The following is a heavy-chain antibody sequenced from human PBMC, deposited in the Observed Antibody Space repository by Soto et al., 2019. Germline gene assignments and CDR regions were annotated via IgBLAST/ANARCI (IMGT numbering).Heavy chain of an antibody. CDR3: ARVMTNLNPHNKRPSYYFDY. CDR1: GGSISSYY. CDR2: IYYSGST. V-gene: IGHV4-59*01. D-gene: IGHD2-8*01. Sequence: NPSETLSLTCTVSGGSISSYYWSRIRQPPGKGLEWIGYIYYSGSTNYNPSLKSRVTISVDTSKNQFSLKLSSVTAADTAVYYCARVMTNLNPHNKRPSYYFDYWGQGTLVTVSS. J-gene: IGHJ4*02.